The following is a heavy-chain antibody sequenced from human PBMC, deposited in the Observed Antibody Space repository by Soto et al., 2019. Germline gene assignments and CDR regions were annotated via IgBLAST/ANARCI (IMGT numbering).Heavy chain of an antibody. Sequence: QVRLVQSGAEVKKPESSVKVSCEASGGTFSSYTFSWVRQAPGHGLEWMGGIVPMHRTANYAQKFQGRVSISPDESTNTVHMELSSLRPDDTAVYYCARDCGNTDCFDMDVWGQGTTVIVSS. CDR3: ARDCGNTDCFDMDV. CDR1: GGTFSSYT. CDR2: IVPMHRTA. J-gene: IGHJ6*02. D-gene: IGHD3-9*01. V-gene: IGHV1-69*16.